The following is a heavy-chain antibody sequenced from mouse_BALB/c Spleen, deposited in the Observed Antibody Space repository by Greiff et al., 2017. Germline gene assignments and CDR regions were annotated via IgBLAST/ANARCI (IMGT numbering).Heavy chain of an antibody. J-gene: IGHJ3*01. D-gene: IGHD1-1*01. Sequence: VQLQQPGAELVRPGASVKLSCKASGYTITSYWINWVKQRPGQGLEWIGNIYPSDSYTNYNQKFKDKATLTVDKSSSTAYMQLSSPTSEDSAVYYCTRLDGSSYWFAYWGQGTLVTVSA. CDR3: TRLDGSSYWFAY. V-gene: IGHV1-69*02. CDR2: IYPSDSYT. CDR1: GYTITSYW.